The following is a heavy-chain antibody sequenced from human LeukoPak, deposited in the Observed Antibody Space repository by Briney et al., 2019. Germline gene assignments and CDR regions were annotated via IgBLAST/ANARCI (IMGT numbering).Heavy chain of an antibody. J-gene: IGHJ4*02. D-gene: IGHD3-3*01. CDR3: ASTYDFWSGYYSGPLDY. CDR1: GGSISSDDYY. V-gene: IGHV4-30-4*08. CDR2: IYYSGST. Sequence: SETLTLTCTVSGGSISSDDYYWSWIRQPPGQDLESIGYIYYSGSTYYNPSLKSRVTISVDTSKNQFSLKLSSVTAADTAVYYCASTYDFWSGYYSGPLDYWGQGTLVTVSS.